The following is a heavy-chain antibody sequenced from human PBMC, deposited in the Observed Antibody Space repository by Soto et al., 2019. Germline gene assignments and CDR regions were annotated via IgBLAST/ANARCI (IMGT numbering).Heavy chain of an antibody. V-gene: IGHV1-69*01. Sequence: QVQLVQSGAEVKKPGSSVKVSCKASGGAFSSYALSWVRQAPGQGLEWMGGIIPIFGTTNYAQNFQGRVAITADESTTTAYMELNSLRSEDTAVYYCARGMYSSSSHHYYHGMDVWGQGTTVTVSS. D-gene: IGHD6-6*01. J-gene: IGHJ6*02. CDR3: ARGMYSSSSHHYYHGMDV. CDR1: GGAFSSYA. CDR2: IIPIFGTT.